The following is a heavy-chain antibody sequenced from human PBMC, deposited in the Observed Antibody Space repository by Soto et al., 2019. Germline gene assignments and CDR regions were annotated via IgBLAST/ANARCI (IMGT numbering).Heavy chain of an antibody. J-gene: IGHJ4*02. V-gene: IGHV3-33*01. Sequence: GGSLRLSCAASGFTFSSYGMHWVRQAPGKGLEWVAVIWYDGSNKYYADSVKGRFTISRDNSKNTLYLQMNSLRAEDTAVYYCARVGSSSWDFDYWGQGTLVTVSS. CDR3: ARVGSSSWDFDY. CDR2: IWYDGSNK. CDR1: GFTFSSYG. D-gene: IGHD6-6*01.